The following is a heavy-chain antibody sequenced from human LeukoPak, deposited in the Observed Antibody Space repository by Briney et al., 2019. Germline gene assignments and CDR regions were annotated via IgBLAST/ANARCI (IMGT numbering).Heavy chain of an antibody. Sequence: ASVKVSCLASGYTFTSDGISWVRQAPGQGLEWMGWINPNSGGTNYAQKFQGRVTMTRDTSISTAYMELSRLRSDDTAVYYCARGGDDILTGYYYYYYMDVWGKGTTVTISS. CDR2: INPNSGGT. D-gene: IGHD3-9*01. V-gene: IGHV1-2*02. J-gene: IGHJ6*03. CDR3: ARGGDDILTGYYYYYYMDV. CDR1: GYTFTSDG.